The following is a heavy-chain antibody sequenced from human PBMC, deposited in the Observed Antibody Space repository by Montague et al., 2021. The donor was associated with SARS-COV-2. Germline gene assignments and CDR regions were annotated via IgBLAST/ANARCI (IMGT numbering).Heavy chain of an antibody. CDR2: IYYSGTT. CDR1: GDSTSCPNCY. J-gene: IGHJ5*02. CDR3: ARHGNYGDRTWPNCFDP. Sequence: SETLSLTCTVSGDSTSCPNCYWGWIRQPPGKGLDWIGSIYYSGTTYYNPSLKSRLTISIDTSKNQFSLKLCSVTAADTAVYYCARHGNYGDRTWPNCFDPWGQGTPVTVSS. V-gene: IGHV4-39*01. D-gene: IGHD4-17*01.